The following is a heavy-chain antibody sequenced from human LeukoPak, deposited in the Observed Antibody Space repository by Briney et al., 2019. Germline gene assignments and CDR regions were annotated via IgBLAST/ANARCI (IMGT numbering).Heavy chain of an antibody. J-gene: IGHJ4*02. CDR2: ISAYNGNT. Sequence: ASVKVSCKAYGYTFTSYGISWVRQAPGQGLEWMGWISAYNGNTNYAQKLQGRVTMTTDTSTSTAYMELRSLRSDDTAVYYCARVRLAFVVNWDFDYWGQGTLVTVSS. CDR3: ARVRLAFVVNWDFDY. D-gene: IGHD2-21*01. CDR1: GYTFTSYG. V-gene: IGHV1-18*01.